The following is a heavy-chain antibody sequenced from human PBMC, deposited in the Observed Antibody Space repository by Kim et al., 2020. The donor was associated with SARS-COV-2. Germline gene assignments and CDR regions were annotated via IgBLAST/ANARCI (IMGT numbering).Heavy chain of an antibody. Sequence: GGSLRLSCAASGFTFSNYWMHWVRQDPGKGLVWVSRISGDGTITTYADSVKGRFTISRDNAKNTLYRQMDSLRAEDTAVYYCARGIYSYAYWGQGTLVTVAS. CDR2: ISGDGTIT. D-gene: IGHD5-18*01. CDR1: GFTFSNYW. CDR3: ARGIYSYAY. J-gene: IGHJ4*02. V-gene: IGHV3-74*01.